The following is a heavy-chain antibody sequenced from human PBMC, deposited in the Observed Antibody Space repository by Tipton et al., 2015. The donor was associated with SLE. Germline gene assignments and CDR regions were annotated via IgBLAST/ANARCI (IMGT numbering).Heavy chain of an antibody. J-gene: IGHJ4*02. V-gene: IGHV3-7*01. CDR2: IKQDGNEK. Sequence: SLRLSCAASGFTFSNYWMNWVRQAPGKGLEWVANIKQDGNEKYYVDSVKGRFSISRDNAKNSLYLQMNSLRADDTAVYYCAKIDPSGWYYFDYWGQGILVTVSS. CDR3: AKIDPSGWYYFDY. D-gene: IGHD6-19*01. CDR1: GFTFSNYW.